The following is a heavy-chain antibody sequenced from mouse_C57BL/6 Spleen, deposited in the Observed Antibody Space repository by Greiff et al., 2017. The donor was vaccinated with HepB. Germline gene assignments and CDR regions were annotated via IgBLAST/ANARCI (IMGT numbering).Heavy chain of an antibody. CDR2: IYPRSGNT. CDR3: ARDYYSNYGLAY. D-gene: IGHD2-5*01. J-gene: IGHJ3*01. Sequence: QVQLQQSGAELARPGASVKLSCKASGYTFTSYGISWVKQRPGQGLEWIGEIYPRSGNTYYNAKFKGKATLTADKSSSTAYMELRSLTSEDSAVYVCARDYYSNYGLAYWGQGTLVTVSA. CDR1: GYTFTSYG. V-gene: IGHV1-81*01.